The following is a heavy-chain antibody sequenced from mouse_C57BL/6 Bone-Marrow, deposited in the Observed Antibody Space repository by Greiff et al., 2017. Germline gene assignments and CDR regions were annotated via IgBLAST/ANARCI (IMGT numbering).Heavy chain of an antibody. D-gene: IGHD1-1*01. V-gene: IGHV1-85*01. J-gene: IGHJ3*01. CDR1: GYTFTSYD. CDR3: ARSSYYYGSSYSWFAY. Sequence: QVQLQQSGPELVKPGASVKLSCKASGYTFTSYDINWVKQRPGQGLEWIGWIYPRDGSTKYNEKFKGKATLTVDTSSSTAYMELHSLTSEDSAVYFCARSSYYYGSSYSWFAYWGQGTLVTVSA. CDR2: IYPRDGST.